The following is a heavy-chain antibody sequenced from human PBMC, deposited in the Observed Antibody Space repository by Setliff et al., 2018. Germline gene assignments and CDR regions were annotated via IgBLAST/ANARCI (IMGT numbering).Heavy chain of an antibody. V-gene: IGHV1-18*01. CDR1: GYTFAKYG. CDR3: VRDRAAIVVGPPTAAFDI. J-gene: IGHJ3*02. Sequence: ASVKVSCKAFGYTFAKYGTSWVRQAPGQGLEWMGWISGYNGYTVYAQKLQGRVTLTTDTSTGTAYMEVRSLRSDDTAQYYCVRDRAAIVVGPPTAAFDIWGQGSMVTISS. D-gene: IGHD2-2*01. CDR2: ISGYNGYT.